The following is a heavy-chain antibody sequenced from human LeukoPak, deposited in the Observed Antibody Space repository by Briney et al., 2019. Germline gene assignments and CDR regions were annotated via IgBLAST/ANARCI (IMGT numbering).Heavy chain of an antibody. CDR3: ARETSSSSWTYFDY. Sequence: ASVKVSCKASGYTFTSYGISWVRRAPGQGLEWMGWISAYNGNTNYAQKLQGRVTMTTDTSTSTAYMELRSLRSDDTAVYYCARETSSSSWTYFDYWGQGTLVTVSS. CDR2: ISAYNGNT. D-gene: IGHD6-13*01. J-gene: IGHJ4*02. CDR1: GYTFTSYG. V-gene: IGHV1-18*01.